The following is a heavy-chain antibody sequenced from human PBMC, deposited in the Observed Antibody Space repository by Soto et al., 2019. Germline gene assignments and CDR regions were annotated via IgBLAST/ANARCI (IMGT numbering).Heavy chain of an antibody. D-gene: IGHD6-6*01. CDR2: IYYSGST. CDR3: ARQPYIAARHYYYYMDV. J-gene: IGHJ6*03. CDR1: GGSISSSSYY. V-gene: IGHV4-39*01. Sequence: SETLSLTCTVSGGSISSSSYYWGWIRQPPGKGLEWIGSIYYSGSTYYNPSLKSRVTISVDTSKNQFSLKLSSVTAADTAVYYCARQPYIAARHYYYYMDVWGKGTTVTVSS.